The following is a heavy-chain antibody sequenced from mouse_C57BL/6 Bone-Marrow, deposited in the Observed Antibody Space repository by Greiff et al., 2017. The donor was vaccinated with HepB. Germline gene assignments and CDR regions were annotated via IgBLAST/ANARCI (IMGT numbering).Heavy chain of an antibody. CDR2: IYPGNSDT. CDR3: TRSPGPFTTGS. Sequence: EVQLQQSGTVLARPGASVKMSCKTSGYTFTSYWMHWVKQRPGQGLEWIGAIYPGNSDTSYTQKFKGKAKLTAVTSASTAYMELSSLTNEDSAVYYCTRSPGPFTTGSWGQGTTLTVSS. D-gene: IGHD1-1*01. CDR1: GYTFTSYW. J-gene: IGHJ2*01. V-gene: IGHV1-5*01.